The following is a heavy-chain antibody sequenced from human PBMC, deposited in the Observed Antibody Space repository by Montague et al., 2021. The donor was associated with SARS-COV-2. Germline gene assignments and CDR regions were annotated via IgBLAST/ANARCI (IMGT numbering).Heavy chain of an antibody. V-gene: IGHV4-39*07. CDR3: ARDTRIAMLVVVTRYGLDV. D-gene: IGHD3-22*01. Sequence: SETLSLTCTVSGGSISSSSYYWGWIRQPPGKGLEWIGSIYYTGSTYYNPSLKSRVTISVDTSKNQFSLKLSSVTAAYTAVYYCARDTRIAMLVVVTRYGLDVWGQGTTVTVSS. CDR1: GGSISSSSYY. J-gene: IGHJ6*02. CDR2: IYYTGST.